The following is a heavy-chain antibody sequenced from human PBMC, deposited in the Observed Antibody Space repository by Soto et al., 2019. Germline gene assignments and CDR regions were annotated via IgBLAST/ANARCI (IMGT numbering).Heavy chain of an antibody. D-gene: IGHD2-15*01. V-gene: IGHV6-1*01. CDR2: TYSRSRGYS. CDR3: ARVEEDSDYYYYGMDV. Sequence: SQTLSLTCVGSGDTVSSNSVAWNWVRQSPSRGLEWLGRTYSRSRGYSDYAVSVRSRIDINADTSKNQVSLQLNSVTPEDTAVYYCARVEEDSDYYYYGMDVWGQGTTVTVAS. CDR1: GDTVSSNSVA. J-gene: IGHJ6*02.